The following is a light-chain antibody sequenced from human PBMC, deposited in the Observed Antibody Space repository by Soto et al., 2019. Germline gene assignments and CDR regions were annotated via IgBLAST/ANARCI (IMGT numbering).Light chain of an antibody. V-gene: IGKV1-8*01. CDR1: QGISSY. Sequence: AIRMTQSPSSFSASTGDRVTITCRASQGISSYLAWYQQKPGKAPKLLIYAASTLQSGVPSRFSGSGSGTDFTLTISCLQSEDFATYCCQQYYSYPLTFGGGTKLEI. CDR2: AAS. J-gene: IGKJ4*01. CDR3: QQYYSYPLT.